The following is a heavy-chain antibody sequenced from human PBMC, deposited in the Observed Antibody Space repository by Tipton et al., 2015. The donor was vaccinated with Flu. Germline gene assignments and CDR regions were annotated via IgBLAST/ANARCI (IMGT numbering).Heavy chain of an antibody. V-gene: IGHV3-23*01. CDR1: GFTFSDSP. Sequence: SLRLSCAASGFTFSDSPMSWVRQAPGKGLDWVAAINAGVGASTWYADSVKGRFTISRDDSKDTLYLQMNSLRAEDTAVYFCAKTHYDILDYWGQGTLVTVSS. CDR2: INAGVGAST. D-gene: IGHD3-9*01. CDR3: AKTHYDILDY. J-gene: IGHJ4*02.